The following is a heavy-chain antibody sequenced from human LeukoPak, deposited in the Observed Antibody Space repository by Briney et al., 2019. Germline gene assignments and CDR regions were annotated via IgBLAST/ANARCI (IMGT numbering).Heavy chain of an antibody. CDR2: INPNSGGT. CDR1: GYTFTAYY. CDR3: ARGRWVATNQGYYFDD. J-gene: IGHJ4*02. D-gene: IGHD5-12*01. V-gene: IGHV1-2*02. Sequence: GASVKVSCKASGYTFTAYYLHWVRQAPGQGLEWMGWINPNSGGTNYAQKFQGRVTMTRDTSITTVYMDLTSLRSEDMAVYYCARGRWVATNQGYYFDDWGQGTLVTVSS.